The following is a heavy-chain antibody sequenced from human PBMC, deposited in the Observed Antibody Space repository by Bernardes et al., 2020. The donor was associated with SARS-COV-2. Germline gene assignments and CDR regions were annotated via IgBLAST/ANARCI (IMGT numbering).Heavy chain of an antibody. CDR3: ARPGYSGYDFGGAYDF. CDR2: INAASGET. Sequence: ASVKVSCKASGYTLTHYNVHWVRQAPGQRLEWMGWINAASGETRYSQKFQGRITISRDTPASTIYMELSSLASEDTAVYYCARPGYSGYDFGGAYDFWGQGTMVTVSS. J-gene: IGHJ3*01. CDR1: GYTLTHYN. V-gene: IGHV1-3*01. D-gene: IGHD5-12*01.